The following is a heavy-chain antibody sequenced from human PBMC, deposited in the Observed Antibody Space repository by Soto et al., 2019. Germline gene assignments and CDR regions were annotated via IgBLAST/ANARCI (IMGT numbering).Heavy chain of an antibody. Sequence: PXGSLRLSCSASGFTFNDYTMHWVRQAPGKGLEWVSLINWDGSSTYYADSVKGRFTISRDNSNASLYLQMNSLRTEDTALYYCTKDTLGYFDYWGQGTPVTVSS. D-gene: IGHD7-27*01. CDR1: GFTFNDYT. V-gene: IGHV3-43*01. J-gene: IGHJ4*02. CDR3: TKDTLGYFDY. CDR2: INWDGSST.